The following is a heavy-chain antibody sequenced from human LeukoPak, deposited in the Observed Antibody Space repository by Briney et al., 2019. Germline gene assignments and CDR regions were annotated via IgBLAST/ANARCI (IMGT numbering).Heavy chain of an antibody. CDR2: IYHSGST. CDR3: ARFVGGIWYFDL. J-gene: IGHJ2*01. Sequence: PSETLSLTCTVSGYSISSDYYWGWIRQPPGEGLEWIGNIYHSGSTYYNPSLKSRVTVSLHTSKNQFSLKLTSVTAADTAACFCARFVGGIWYFDLWGRGTLVTVSS. D-gene: IGHD2-15*01. CDR1: GYSISSDYY. V-gene: IGHV4-38-2*02.